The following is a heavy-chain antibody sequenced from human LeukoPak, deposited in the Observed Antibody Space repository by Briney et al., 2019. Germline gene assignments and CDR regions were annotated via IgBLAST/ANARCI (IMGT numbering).Heavy chain of an antibody. CDR1: GGXFSGYY. Sequence: PSETLSLTCAVYGGXFSGYYCNWIRQPPGKGQEWLGEINHSGSTNYNPSLKSRVTISVDTSKNQFSLKLSSVTAADTAVYYCARSFSDYVWGSYRSDAFDIWGQGTMVTVSS. V-gene: IGHV4-34*01. CDR2: INHSGST. D-gene: IGHD3-16*02. CDR3: ARSFSDYVWGSYRSDAFDI. J-gene: IGHJ3*02.